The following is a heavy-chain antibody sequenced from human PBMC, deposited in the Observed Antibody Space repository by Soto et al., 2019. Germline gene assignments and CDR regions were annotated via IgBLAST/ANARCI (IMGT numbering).Heavy chain of an antibody. D-gene: IGHD6-13*01. CDR2: IIPIFGTA. J-gene: IGHJ4*02. CDR3: ARLYSSSWYGDVNYFDY. V-gene: IGHV1-69*13. Sequence: ASVKVSCKASGGTFSSYAISWVRQAPGQGLEWMGGIIPIFGTANYAQKFQGRVTITADESTSTAYMELSSLRSEDTAVYYCARLYSSSWYGDVNYFDYWGQGTLVTVSS. CDR1: GGTFSSYA.